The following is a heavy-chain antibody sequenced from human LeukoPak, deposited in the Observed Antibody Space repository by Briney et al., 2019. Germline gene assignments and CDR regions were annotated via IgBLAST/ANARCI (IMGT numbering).Heavy chain of an antibody. V-gene: IGHV4-59*01. CDR2: IYYSGST. CDR3: ARDKPYCSGGSCWGRRYYYMDV. J-gene: IGHJ6*03. D-gene: IGHD2-15*01. CDR1: GGSISSYY. Sequence: SETLSLTCTVSGGSISSYYWSWIRQPPGKGLEWIGYIYYSGSTNYNPSLKSRVTISVDTSKNQFSLKLSSVTAADTAVYYCARDKPYCSGGSCWGRRYYYMDVWGKGTTVTISS.